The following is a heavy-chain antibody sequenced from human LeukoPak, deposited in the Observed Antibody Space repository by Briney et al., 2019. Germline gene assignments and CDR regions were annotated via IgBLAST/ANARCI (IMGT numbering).Heavy chain of an antibody. CDR1: GFTFSNYW. Sequence: GGSLRLSCEASGFTFSNYWMSWVRQAPGRGLEWVANIKQDGGEKYYVDSVKGRFTISRDNAKNSLYLQMNSLRAEDTAVYYCAREGYGGKEAYWGQGTLVTVSS. J-gene: IGHJ4*02. D-gene: IGHD4-23*01. V-gene: IGHV3-7*01. CDR3: AREGYGGKEAY. CDR2: IKQDGGEK.